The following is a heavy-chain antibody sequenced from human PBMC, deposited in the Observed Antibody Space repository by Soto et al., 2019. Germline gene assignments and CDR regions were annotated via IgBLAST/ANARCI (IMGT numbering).Heavy chain of an antibody. D-gene: IGHD3-10*01. CDR1: DGSFSGYT. CDR3: ARGLFRGTSYSGGWYFFDY. J-gene: IGHJ4*02. CDR2: INAAGSA. Sequence: QVQLQQRGAGLLKPSETLSLTCAVYDGSFSGYTWTWIRQSPGKGLEWIGQINAAGSAIYTPSLKIRVSISVGTSNNEFFLDLTSVTAADTALYYCARGLFRGTSYSGGWYFFDYWGQGTLVTVSS. V-gene: IGHV4-34*01.